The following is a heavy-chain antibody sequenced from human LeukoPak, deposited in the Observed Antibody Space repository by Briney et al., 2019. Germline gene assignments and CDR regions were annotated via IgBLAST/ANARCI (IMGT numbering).Heavy chain of an antibody. CDR2: INHSGST. CDR3: ARGRRGFWRGYYTGKESGRRVGNWFDP. Sequence: SETLSLTCAVYGGSFSGYYWSWIRQPPGKGLEWIGEINHSGSTNYNPSLKSRVTISVDTSKNQFSLKLSSVTAADTAVYYCARGRRGFWRGYYTGKESGRRVGNWFDPWGQGTLATVSS. CDR1: GGSFSGYY. D-gene: IGHD3-3*01. J-gene: IGHJ5*02. V-gene: IGHV4-34*01.